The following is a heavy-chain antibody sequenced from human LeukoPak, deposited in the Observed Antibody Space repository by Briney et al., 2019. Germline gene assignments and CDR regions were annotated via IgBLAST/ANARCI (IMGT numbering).Heavy chain of an antibody. D-gene: IGHD3/OR15-3a*01. Sequence: PSETLSLTCTVSGGSISSGDYYWSWIRQPPGKGLEWIGYIYYSGSTYYNPPLKSRVTISVDTSKNQFSLKLSSVTAADTAVYYCAREDWDYYGMDVWGQGTTVTVSS. J-gene: IGHJ6*02. V-gene: IGHV4-30-4*01. CDR1: GGSISSGDYY. CDR2: IYYSGST. CDR3: AREDWDYYGMDV.